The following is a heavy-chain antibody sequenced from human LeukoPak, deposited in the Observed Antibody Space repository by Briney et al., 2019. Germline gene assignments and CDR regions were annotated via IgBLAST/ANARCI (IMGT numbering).Heavy chain of an antibody. CDR1: GFTFSDYY. CDR2: ISGSGGST. V-gene: IGHV3-23*01. J-gene: IGHJ3*02. Sequence: GGSLRLSCAASGFTFSDYYMSWVRQAPGKGLEWVSAISGSGGSTYYADSVKGRFTISRDNSKNTLYLQMNSLRAEDTAVYYCAKDVVPDTTWAAFDIWGQGTMVTVSS. CDR3: AKDVVPDTTWAAFDI. D-gene: IGHD2-15*01.